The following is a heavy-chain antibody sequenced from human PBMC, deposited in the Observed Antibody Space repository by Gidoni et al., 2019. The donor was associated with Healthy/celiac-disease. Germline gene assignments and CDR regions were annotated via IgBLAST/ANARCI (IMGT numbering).Heavy chain of an antibody. Sequence: QVQLVQSGAEVKKPGASVKLSCKASGYTFTSYYMHWVRQAPGQGREWMGIINPSGGSTSYAQKCQGRVTMTRDTSTSTVYMELSSLRSEDTAVYYCARDLTTVVTPGDYWGQGTLVTVSS. D-gene: IGHD4-17*01. CDR3: ARDLTTVVTPGDY. CDR2: INPSGGST. J-gene: IGHJ4*02. V-gene: IGHV1-46*01. CDR1: GYTFTSYY.